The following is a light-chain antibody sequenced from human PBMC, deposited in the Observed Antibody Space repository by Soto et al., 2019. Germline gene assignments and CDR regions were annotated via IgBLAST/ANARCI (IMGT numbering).Light chain of an antibody. CDR1: QSVSSN. Sequence: EIVMTQSPATLSVSPGERATLSCRASQSVSSNLAWYQQKPGQAPRLLIYGASSRATGIPDRFSGSGSGTDFTLTISSLQPDDFATYYCQQYNSYSTTFGQGTKVDIK. V-gene: IGKV3D-15*01. CDR3: QQYNSYSTT. J-gene: IGKJ1*01. CDR2: GAS.